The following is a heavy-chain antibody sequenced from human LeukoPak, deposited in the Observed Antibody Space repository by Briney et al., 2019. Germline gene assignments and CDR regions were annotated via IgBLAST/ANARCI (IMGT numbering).Heavy chain of an antibody. CDR1: GYTLTELS. Sequence: ASVKVSCKVSGYTLTELSMHWVRQAPGKGLEWMGGFDPEDGETIYAQKFQGRVTMTEDTSTDTAYMELSSLRSEDTAVYYCAAPDCSGGSCYPNLNFDYWGQGTLVTVSS. J-gene: IGHJ4*02. D-gene: IGHD2-15*01. CDR2: FDPEDGET. CDR3: AAPDCSGGSCYPNLNFDY. V-gene: IGHV1-24*01.